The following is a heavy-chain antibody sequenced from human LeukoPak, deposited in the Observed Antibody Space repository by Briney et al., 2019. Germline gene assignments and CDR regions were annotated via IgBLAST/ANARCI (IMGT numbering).Heavy chain of an antibody. Sequence: GGSLRLSCAASGFTFSSYGMHWVRQAPGKGLEWVSYISSSGSTIYYADSVKGRFTISRDNAKNSLYLQMNSLRAEDTAVYYCARGEVVTASLPDFYYYYMDVWGKGTTVTISS. CDR2: ISSSGSTI. CDR3: ARGEVVTASLPDFYYYYMDV. J-gene: IGHJ6*03. CDR1: GFTFSSYG. V-gene: IGHV3-48*04. D-gene: IGHD2-15*01.